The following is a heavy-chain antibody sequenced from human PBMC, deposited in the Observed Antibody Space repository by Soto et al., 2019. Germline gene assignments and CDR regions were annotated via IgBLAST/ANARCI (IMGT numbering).Heavy chain of an antibody. V-gene: IGHV4-34*01. J-gene: IGHJ5*02. CDR1: GWSFRGYY. D-gene: IGHD6-13*01. CDR2: INHSGST. CDR3: ASPGRSSSWQGHGNWFDP. Sequence: SETLALTIAACGWSFRGYYWSWIRQPPGKGLEWIGEINHSGSTNYNPSLKSRVTIPVDTSKNQFSLKLSSVTAADTAVYYCASPGRSSSWQGHGNWFDPWGQGTPVTVSS.